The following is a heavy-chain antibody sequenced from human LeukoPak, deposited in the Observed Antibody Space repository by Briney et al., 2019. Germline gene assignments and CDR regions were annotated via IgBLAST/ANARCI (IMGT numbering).Heavy chain of an antibody. CDR3: ARRNGVLWFGELHDAFDI. CDR1: GGSISSYY. V-gene: IGHV4-59*04. J-gene: IGHJ3*02. D-gene: IGHD3-10*01. CDR2: IYYSGST. Sequence: SETLSLTCTVSGGSISSYYWSWIRQPPGKGLEWIGYIYYSGSTYYNPSLKSRVTMSVDTSKNQFSLKLSSVTAVDTAVYYCARRNGVLWFGELHDAFDIWGQGTTVTVSS.